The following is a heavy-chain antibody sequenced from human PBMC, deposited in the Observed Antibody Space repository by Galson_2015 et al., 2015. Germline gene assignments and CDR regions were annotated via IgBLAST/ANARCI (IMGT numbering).Heavy chain of an antibody. D-gene: IGHD5-18*01. V-gene: IGHV3-30*18. Sequence: SLRLSCAASGFTFSSYGMHWVRQAPGKGLEWVAVISYDGSNKYYADSVKGRFTISRDNSKNTLYLQMNSLRAEDTAVYYCAKEGIQLWARYFDYWGQGTLVTVSS. CDR3: AKEGIQLWARYFDY. CDR2: ISYDGSNK. CDR1: GFTFSSYG. J-gene: IGHJ4*02.